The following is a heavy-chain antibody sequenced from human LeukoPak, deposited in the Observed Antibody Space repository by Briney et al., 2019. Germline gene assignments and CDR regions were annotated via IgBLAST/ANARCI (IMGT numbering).Heavy chain of an antibody. J-gene: IGHJ5*02. CDR1: GFTFSSYG. CDR3: ARPTEPSTLDYYDSSGYYL. D-gene: IGHD3-22*01. Sequence: PGGSLRLSCAASGFTFSSYGMHWVRQAPGKGLEWVANIKQDGSEKYYVDSVKGRFTISRDNAKNSLYLQMNSLRAEDTAVYYCARPTEPSTLDYYDSSGYYLWGQGTLVTVSS. V-gene: IGHV3-7*01. CDR2: IKQDGSEK.